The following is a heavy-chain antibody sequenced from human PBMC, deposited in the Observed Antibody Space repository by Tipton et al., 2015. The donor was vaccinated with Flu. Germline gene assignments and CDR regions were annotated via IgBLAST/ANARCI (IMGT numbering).Heavy chain of an antibody. D-gene: IGHD3-10*01. CDR3: ARDRGFGAYTFDY. V-gene: IGHV1-46*01. Sequence: QLVQSGAEVKKPGASVRISCTASGYTFTNYNMHWVRQAPGQGPEWMGIIYPSGGGTTYAQRFQGRVTLTRDKSTSTVYMELSSPRSADTAFYYCARDRGFGAYTFDYWGQGTLVTVAS. CDR1: GYTFTNYN. CDR2: IYPSGGGT. J-gene: IGHJ4*02.